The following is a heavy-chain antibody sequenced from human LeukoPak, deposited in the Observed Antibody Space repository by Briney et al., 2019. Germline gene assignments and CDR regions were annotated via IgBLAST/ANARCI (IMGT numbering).Heavy chain of an antibody. CDR3: ARGGSSTMIAGTD. CDR1: GGSISSYY. V-gene: IGHV4-59*12. Sequence: SETLSLTCTVSGGSISSYYWSWIRQPPGRGLEWIGYIYYSGSTYYNPSLKSRVTISVDTSKNQFSLKLSSVTAADTAVYFCARGGSSTMIAGTDWGQGTLLTVSS. D-gene: IGHD3-22*01. CDR2: IYYSGST. J-gene: IGHJ4*02.